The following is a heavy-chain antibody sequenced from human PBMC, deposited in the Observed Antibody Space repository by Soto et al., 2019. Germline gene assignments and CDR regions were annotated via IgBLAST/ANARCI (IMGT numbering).Heavy chain of an antibody. Sequence: EVQLLESGGGLVQPGGSLRLSCAASGFTFNNYAMTWVRQAPGKGLEWVSAISGGGDTTSYADSVKGRFTVSRDGSKNTMYLHMSSLRAEDTALYYCAKGRGGSGSRTPRVDFLGQVTLVTVSS. V-gene: IGHV3-23*01. J-gene: IGHJ4*02. CDR3: AKGRGGSGSRTPRVDF. D-gene: IGHD3-10*01. CDR2: ISGGGDTT. CDR1: GFTFNNYA.